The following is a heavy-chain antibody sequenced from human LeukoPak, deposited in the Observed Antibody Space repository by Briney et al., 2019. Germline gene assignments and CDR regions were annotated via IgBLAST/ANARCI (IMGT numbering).Heavy chain of an antibody. CDR1: GGTFSSYA. Sequence: GASVKVSCKASGGTFSSYAISWVRQAPGQGLEWMGRMIPILGIANYAQKFQGRVTITADKSTSTAYMELSSLRSEDTAVYYCARSLPNPYCSSTSCYYYYYYGMDVWGQGTTVTVSS. V-gene: IGHV1-69*04. CDR3: ARSLPNPYCSSTSCYYYYYYGMDV. CDR2: MIPILGIA. D-gene: IGHD2-2*01. J-gene: IGHJ6*02.